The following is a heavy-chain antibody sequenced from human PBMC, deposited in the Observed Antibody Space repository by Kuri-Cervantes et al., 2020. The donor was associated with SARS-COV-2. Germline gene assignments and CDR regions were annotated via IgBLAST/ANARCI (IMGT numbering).Heavy chain of an antibody. CDR1: GFTFSSYS. CDR2: ISSSSSYI. CDR3: ARGISYSGYDLDY. J-gene: IGHJ4*02. Sequence: GESLKISCAASGFTFSSYSMNWVRQAPGKGLEWVSSISSSSSYIYYADSVKGRFTISRDNAKNSLYLQMNSLRAEDTAVYYCARGISYSGYDLDYWGQETLVTDSS. V-gene: IGHV3-21*01. D-gene: IGHD5-12*01.